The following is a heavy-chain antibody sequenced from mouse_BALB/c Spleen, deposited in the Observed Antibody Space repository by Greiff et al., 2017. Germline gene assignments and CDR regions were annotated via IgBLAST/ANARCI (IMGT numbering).Heavy chain of an antibody. Sequence: VKLLESGPGLVAPSQTLSITCTASGFSLTGYGVHWVRQPPGKGLEWLGMIWADGSTDNNSAHKTRLSISKDNSKSQVFLKMNSMQTDDTARYYCARGEGLRRYFDVWGEGTTVTVSS. D-gene: IGHD2-4*01. CDR1: GFSLTGYG. CDR3: ARGEGLRRYFDV. J-gene: IGHJ1*01. V-gene: IGHV2-6-7*01. CDR2: IWADGST.